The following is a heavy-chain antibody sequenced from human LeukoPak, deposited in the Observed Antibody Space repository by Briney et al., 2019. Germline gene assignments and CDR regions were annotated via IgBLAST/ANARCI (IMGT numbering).Heavy chain of an antibody. Sequence: PGGSLRLSCAASGFTFSDYYMSWIRQAPGKGLEWISYISTGGSNIHYADSVKGRFTISRDNAENSVYLQMNRLRDEDTAIYYCARAYGSGSYWFDYWGQGTLVTVSS. D-gene: IGHD3-10*01. J-gene: IGHJ4*02. CDR3: ARAYGSGSYWFDY. V-gene: IGHV3-11*04. CDR1: GFTFSDYY. CDR2: ISTGGSNI.